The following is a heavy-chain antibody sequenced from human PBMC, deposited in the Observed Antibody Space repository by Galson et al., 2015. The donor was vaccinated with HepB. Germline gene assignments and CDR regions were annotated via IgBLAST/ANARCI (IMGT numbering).Heavy chain of an antibody. J-gene: IGHJ3*02. CDR1: GFTFSQYG. D-gene: IGHD6-19*01. CDR2: IWYNGGNE. V-gene: IGHV3-33*01. Sequence: SLRLSCAASGFTFSQYGMHWVRQAPGKGLEWVAVIWYNGGNEDYADSVRGRFTTSRDNSKNTLYLQMNSLRVEDTAIYYCASIPGGSSGSYVDGFDILGQGTMVTVSS. CDR3: ASIPGGSSGSYVDGFDI.